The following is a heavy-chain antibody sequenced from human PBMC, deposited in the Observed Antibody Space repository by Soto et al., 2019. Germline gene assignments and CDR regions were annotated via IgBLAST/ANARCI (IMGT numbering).Heavy chain of an antibody. CDR1: GGTFSSYA. D-gene: IGHD3-3*01. J-gene: IGHJ4*02. Sequence: SVKVSCKASGGTFSSYAISWVRQAPGQGLEWMGGIIPIFGTANYAQKFQGRVTITADKSTSTAYMELSSLRSEDTAVYYCATARTNPYDFWSGYYVYWGQGTLVTVSS. CDR2: IIPIFGTA. CDR3: ATARTNPYDFWSGYYVY. V-gene: IGHV1-69*06.